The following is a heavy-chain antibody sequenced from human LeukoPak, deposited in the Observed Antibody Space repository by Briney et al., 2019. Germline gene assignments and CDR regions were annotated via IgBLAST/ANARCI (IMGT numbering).Heavy chain of an antibody. CDR3: ARPDIDYYYDSSGYRYFQH. V-gene: IGHV7-4-1*02. CDR2: INTNTGNP. D-gene: IGHD3-22*01. CDR1: GYTFTSYA. Sequence: GASVKVSCKASGYTFTSYAMNWVRQAPGQGLEWMGWINTNTGNPTYAQGFTGRFVFSLDTSVSTAYLQISSLKAEDTAVYYCARPDIDYYYDSSGYRYFQHWGQGTLVTVSS. J-gene: IGHJ1*01.